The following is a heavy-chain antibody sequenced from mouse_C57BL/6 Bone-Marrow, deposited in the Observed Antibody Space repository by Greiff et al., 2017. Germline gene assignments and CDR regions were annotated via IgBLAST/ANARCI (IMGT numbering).Heavy chain of an antibody. J-gene: IGHJ2*01. V-gene: IGHV1-85*01. CDR2: IYPRDGST. Sequence: LQESGPELVKPGASVKLSCKASGYTFTSYDINWVKQRPGQGLEWIGWIYPRDGSTKYNEKFKGKATLTVDTSSSTAYMQLHSLTSEDSAVYFCARDYDGCRYYFDYWGQGTTLTVSA. D-gene: IGHD2-3*01. CDR3: ARDYDGCRYYFDY. CDR1: GYTFTSYD.